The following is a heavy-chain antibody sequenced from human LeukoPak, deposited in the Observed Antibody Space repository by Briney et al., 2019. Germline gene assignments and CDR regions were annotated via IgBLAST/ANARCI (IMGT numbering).Heavy chain of an antibody. CDR1: GFTFSSYG. CDR3: AKAFGWELTDSVDY. J-gene: IGHJ4*02. V-gene: IGHV3-30*18. D-gene: IGHD1-26*01. CDR2: ISYDGSNK. Sequence: GRSLRLSCAASGFTFSSYGIHWVRQAPGKGLEWVAVISYDGSNKYYADSVKGRFTISRDNSKNTLYLQMNSLRAEDTAVYYCAKAFGWELTDSVDYWGQGTLVTVSS.